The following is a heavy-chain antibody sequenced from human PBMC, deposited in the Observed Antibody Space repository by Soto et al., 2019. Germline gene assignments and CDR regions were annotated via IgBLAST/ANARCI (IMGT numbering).Heavy chain of an antibody. CDR1: GFTFSSYA. Sequence: GGSLRLSCAASGFTFSSYAMSWVRQAPGKGLEWVSAISGSGGSTYYADSVKGRFTISRDNSKNTLYLQMSSLRAEDTAVYYCSIDPVEDSSSRAYYYYGMDVWGQGTTVTVSS. V-gene: IGHV3-23*01. D-gene: IGHD6-6*01. J-gene: IGHJ6*02. CDR3: SIDPVEDSSSRAYYYYGMDV. CDR2: ISGSGGST.